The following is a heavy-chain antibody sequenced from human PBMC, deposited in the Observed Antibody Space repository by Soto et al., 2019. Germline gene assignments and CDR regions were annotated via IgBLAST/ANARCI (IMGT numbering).Heavy chain of an antibody. CDR1: GGTFSSYA. J-gene: IGHJ6*02. CDR2: IIPIFGTA. CDR3: ARDGLVRYYYYGMDV. V-gene: IGHV1-69*06. D-gene: IGHD3-9*01. Sequence: SVKFSCKASGGTFSSYAISWVRQAPGQGLEWMGGIIPIFGTANYAQKFQGRVTITADKSTSTAYMELSSLRSEDTAVYSCARDGLVRYYYYGMDVWGQGXTVTVS.